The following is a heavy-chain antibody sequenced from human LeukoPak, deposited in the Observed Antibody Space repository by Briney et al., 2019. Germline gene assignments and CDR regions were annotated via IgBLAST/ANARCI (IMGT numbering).Heavy chain of an antibody. V-gene: IGHV3-15*01. D-gene: IGHD1-26*01. CDR2: IKSKTDGGTT. CDR1: GFTFSNAW. CDR3: TPSADSGSYDY. Sequence: GGSLRLSCAASGFTFSNAWMSWVRQAPGKGLEWVGRIKSKTDGGTTDYAAPVKGRFTISRDDSKNTLYLQMNSLKTEDTAVYYCTPSADSGSYDYWGQGTLVTVSS. J-gene: IGHJ4*02.